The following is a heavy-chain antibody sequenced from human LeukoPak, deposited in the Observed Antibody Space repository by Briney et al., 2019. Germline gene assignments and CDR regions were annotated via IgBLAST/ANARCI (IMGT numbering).Heavy chain of an antibody. V-gene: IGHV3-30*03. CDR2: ISYDGSNK. Sequence: QPGGSLRLSCAASGFTFSSYGMHWVRQAPGKGLEWVAVISYDGSNKYYADSVKGRFTISRDNSKNTLYLEMNSLRAEDTAMYYCARASLYSSTFDYWGQGTLVTVSS. CDR3: ARASLYSSTFDY. D-gene: IGHD2-2*01. J-gene: IGHJ4*02. CDR1: GFTFSSYG.